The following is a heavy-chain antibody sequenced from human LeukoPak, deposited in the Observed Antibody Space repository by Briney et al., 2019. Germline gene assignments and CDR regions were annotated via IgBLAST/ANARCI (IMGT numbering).Heavy chain of an antibody. D-gene: IGHD5-12*01. Sequence: GGSLRLSCAASGFTFSSYAMSWVRQAPGKGLEWVSAISGSGGSTYYADSVKGRFTISRDNSKNTLYLQMNSLGAEDTAVYYCAKRGGGGYDYCDYWGQGTLVTVSS. V-gene: IGHV3-23*01. CDR3: AKRGGGGYDYCDY. J-gene: IGHJ4*02. CDR1: GFTFSSYA. CDR2: ISGSGGST.